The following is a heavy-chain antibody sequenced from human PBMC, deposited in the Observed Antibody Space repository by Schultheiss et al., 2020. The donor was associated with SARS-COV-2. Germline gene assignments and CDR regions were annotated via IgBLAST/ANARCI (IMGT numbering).Heavy chain of an antibody. Sequence: GGSLRLSCAASGFTFSTYWMTWVRQAPGKGLEWVANINQDGSEKNYVDSVKGRFTISRDDSKNSLYPQMNSLRVEDTAVYYCGRDMDVWGQGTTVTVSS. J-gene: IGHJ6*02. CDR2: INQDGSEK. CDR1: GFTFSTYW. CDR3: GRDMDV. V-gene: IGHV3-7*03.